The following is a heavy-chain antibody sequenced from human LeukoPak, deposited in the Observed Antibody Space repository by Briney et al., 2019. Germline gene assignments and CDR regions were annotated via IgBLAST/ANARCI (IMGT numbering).Heavy chain of an antibody. CDR2: ISSSSSYI. CDR3: ARDSYYYGSGSHPFYYYYYGMDV. CDR1: GFTFSSYS. V-gene: IGHV3-21*01. Sequence: GGSLRLSCAASGFTFSSYSMNWVRQAPGKGLEWVSSISSSSSYIYYADSVKGRFTISRDNAKNSLYLQMNSLRAEDTAVYYCARDSYYYGSGSHPFYYYYYGMDVWGQGTTVTVSS. D-gene: IGHD3-10*01. J-gene: IGHJ6*02.